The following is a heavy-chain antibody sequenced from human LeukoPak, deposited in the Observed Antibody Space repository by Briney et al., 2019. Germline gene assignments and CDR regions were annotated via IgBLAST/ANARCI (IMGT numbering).Heavy chain of an antibody. CDR2: IYPGDSDT. V-gene: IGHV5-51*01. J-gene: IGHJ4*02. CDR3: ARLRSSSCPDY. Sequence: GESLKISCQVSGYSFTTYWIGWVRQMPGKGLEWMEIIYPGDSDTRYSPSFQGQVSISADKSISTAYLQWSSLKASDTAMYYCARLRSSSCPDYWGQGTLVTVSS. CDR1: GYSFTTYW. D-gene: IGHD6-13*01.